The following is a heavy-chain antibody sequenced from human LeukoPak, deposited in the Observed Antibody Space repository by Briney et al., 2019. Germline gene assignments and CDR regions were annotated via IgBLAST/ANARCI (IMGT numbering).Heavy chain of an antibody. CDR2: VYYTGYT. J-gene: IGHJ5*01. CDR3: ARCRRGPRGGYSDSTGSFDY. D-gene: IGHD3-22*01. V-gene: IGHV4-59*08. CDR1: GGSFSRYY. Sequence: SETLSLTCSISGGSFSRYYWSWIRQSPGKRLEWIGYVYYTGYTNYNASLKSRVTMSIGTSLSLRLSSVTAADTAVYYCARCRRGPRGGYSDSTGSFDYWGHGIPVTVAS.